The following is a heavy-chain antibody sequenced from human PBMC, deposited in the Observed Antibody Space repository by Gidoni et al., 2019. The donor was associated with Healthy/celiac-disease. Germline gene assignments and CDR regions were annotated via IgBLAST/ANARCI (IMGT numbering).Heavy chain of an antibody. CDR1: GFTFSSYG. V-gene: IGHV3-33*01. J-gene: IGHJ6*02. CDR2: IWYDGSNT. CDR3: ARGGVVTRYYYYYGMDV. D-gene: IGHD3-3*01. Sequence: QVQLVESGGGVVQPGGSLRLSCAASGFTFSSYGMNWVRQAPGKGLEWVSAIWYDGSNTYYADSVKGRFTISRDNSKNTLYLQMNSLRAEDTAVYYCARGGVVTRYYYYYGMDVWGQGTTVTVSS.